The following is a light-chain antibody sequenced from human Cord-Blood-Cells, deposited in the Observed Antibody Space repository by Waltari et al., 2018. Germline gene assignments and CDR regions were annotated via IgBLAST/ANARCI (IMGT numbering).Light chain of an antibody. V-gene: IGKV1-39*01. Sequence: DIQMTQSPSSLSASVGDRVTITCRASQSISSYLNWYQQKPGKAPKLLIYAASSLQSGVPSRFSGSGSGTDFTLTINSLQPEDFATYYCQQSYSTVLTFGGGTKVEIK. CDR2: AAS. CDR3: QQSYSTVLT. J-gene: IGKJ4*01. CDR1: QSISSY.